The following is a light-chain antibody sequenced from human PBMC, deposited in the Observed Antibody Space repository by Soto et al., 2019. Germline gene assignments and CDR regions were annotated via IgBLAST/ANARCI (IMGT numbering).Light chain of an antibody. CDR3: QQYGSSPGT. Sequence: EIVLTQSPGTLSSSAGERATLSCRASQTVTSNYLAWYQQKPGQAPRLLFFGASIRATGLPDRFSGGGSGTDFTLTISRLEPEDFAVYYCQQYGSSPGTFG. J-gene: IGKJ5*01. CDR2: GAS. CDR1: QTVTSNY. V-gene: IGKV3-20*01.